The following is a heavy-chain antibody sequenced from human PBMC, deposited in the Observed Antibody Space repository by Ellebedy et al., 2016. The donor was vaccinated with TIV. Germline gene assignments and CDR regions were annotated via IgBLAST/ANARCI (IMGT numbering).Heavy chain of an antibody. D-gene: IGHD2-8*01. CDR2: ISYDGSRK. CDR3: ARDLVYCTNGVCPPVGMDG. J-gene: IGHJ6*02. CDR1: GYTFRTYG. Sequence: PGGSLRLSCAAPGYTFRTYGMHWVRQAPGQGLEWVTLISYDGSRKYYADSVRGRFTISRDDSKNTVYLQMNSLGAEDTAVYYCARDLVYCTNGVCPPVGMDGWGQGTTVTVSS. V-gene: IGHV3-33*01.